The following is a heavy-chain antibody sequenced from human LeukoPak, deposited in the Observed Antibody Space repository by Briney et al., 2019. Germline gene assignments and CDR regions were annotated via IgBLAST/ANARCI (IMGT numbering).Heavy chain of an antibody. V-gene: IGHV1-46*01. CDR1: GYAFTSYY. CDR3: ARDLDRYCSSTSCSDY. Sequence: ASVKVSCKASGYAFTSYYIHWVRQAPGQGLEWMGIISPSGGSTIYAQKFQGRVTMTRDMSTSTVYMELSSLRSEDTAVYYCARDLDRYCSSTSCSDYWGQGTLVTVSS. D-gene: IGHD2-2*01. CDR2: ISPSGGST. J-gene: IGHJ4*02.